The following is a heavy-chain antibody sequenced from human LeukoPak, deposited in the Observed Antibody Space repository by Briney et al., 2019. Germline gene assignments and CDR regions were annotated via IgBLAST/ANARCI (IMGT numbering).Heavy chain of an antibody. J-gene: IGHJ3*02. V-gene: IGHV1-69*04. CDR2: IIPILGIA. CDR1: GYTFTSYA. D-gene: IGHD3-22*01. Sequence: SVKVSCKASGYTFTSYAISWVRQAPGQGLEWMGRIIPILGIANYAQKFQGRVTITADKSTSTAYMELSSLKSEDTAVYYCARGRYDSSGPGAAFDIWGQGTMVTVSS. CDR3: ARGRYDSSGPGAAFDI.